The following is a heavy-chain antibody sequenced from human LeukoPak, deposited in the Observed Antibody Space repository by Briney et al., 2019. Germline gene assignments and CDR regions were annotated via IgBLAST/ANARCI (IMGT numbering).Heavy chain of an antibody. CDR1: GFTFSSYW. D-gene: IGHD3-22*01. Sequence: GGSLRLSCAASGFTFSSYWMHWVRQAPGKGLVWVSRINSDGSSTSYADSVKGRFTISRDNAKNTLYLQMNSLRAEDTAVYYCARVLEYYYDSSGYYYDYWGQGTLVTVSS. CDR2: INSDGSST. CDR3: ARVLEYYYDSSGYYYDY. J-gene: IGHJ4*02. V-gene: IGHV3-74*01.